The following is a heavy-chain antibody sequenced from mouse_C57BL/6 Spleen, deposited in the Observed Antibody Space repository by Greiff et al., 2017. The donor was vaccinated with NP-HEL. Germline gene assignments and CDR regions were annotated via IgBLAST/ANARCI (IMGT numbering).Heavy chain of an antibody. D-gene: IGHD2-10*02. CDR2: INPNNGGI. Sequence: EVKLVESGPELVKPGASVKIPCKASGYTFTDYNMDWVKQSHGKSLEWIGDINPNNGGIIYIEKFKGKATLTVDKSSSTASMGLRSLTSEYTAVYYCARRRYEGYFDGWGTGTTVTVSS. CDR1: GYTFTDYN. J-gene: IGHJ1*03. V-gene: IGHV1-18*01. CDR3: ARRRYEGYFDG.